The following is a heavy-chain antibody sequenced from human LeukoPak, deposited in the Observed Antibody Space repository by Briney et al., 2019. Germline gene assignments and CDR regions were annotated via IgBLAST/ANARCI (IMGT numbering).Heavy chain of an antibody. Sequence: GGSLRLSCAASGFTFSSYEMNWVRQAPGKGLEWVSYISSSGSTIYYADSVKGRFTISRDNAKNSLYLQMNSLRAEDTAVYYCARVGMATAFDYWGQGTLVTVSS. CDR1: GFTFSSYE. J-gene: IGHJ4*02. V-gene: IGHV3-48*03. CDR3: ARVGMATAFDY. CDR2: ISSSGSTI. D-gene: IGHD5-24*01.